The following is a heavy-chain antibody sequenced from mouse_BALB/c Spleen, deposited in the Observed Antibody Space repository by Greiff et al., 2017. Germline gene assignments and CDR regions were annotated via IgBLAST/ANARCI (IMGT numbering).Heavy chain of an antibody. V-gene: IGHV1-7*01. CDR1: GYTFTSYW. D-gene: IGHD1-2*01. CDR3: ARSYYGYLYYYAMDY. CDR2: INPSTGYT. Sequence: VQLKESGAELAKPGASVKMSCKASGYTFTSYWMHWVKQRPGQGLEWIGYINPSTGYTEYNQKFKDKATLTADKSSSTAYMQLSSLTSEDSAVYYCARSYYGYLYYYAMDYRGQGTSGTVSS. J-gene: IGHJ4*01.